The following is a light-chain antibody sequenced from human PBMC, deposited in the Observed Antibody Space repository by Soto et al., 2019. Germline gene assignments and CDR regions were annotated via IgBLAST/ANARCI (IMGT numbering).Light chain of an antibody. CDR1: QDIRGA. Sequence: AIQVTQSPSSLSASVGDRVTITCRASQDIRGALAWYQQKPGKAPKLLIYDVSTLESGVPSRFIGSGSGTEVNLTISSLQPEDFGTYYCQQFKSYQITFGHGTRLEIK. V-gene: IGKV1-13*02. CDR3: QQFKSYQIT. J-gene: IGKJ5*01. CDR2: DVS.